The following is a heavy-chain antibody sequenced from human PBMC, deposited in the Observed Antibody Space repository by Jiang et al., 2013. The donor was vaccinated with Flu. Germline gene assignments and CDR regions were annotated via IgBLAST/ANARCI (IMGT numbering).Heavy chain of an antibody. D-gene: IGHD6-19*01. J-gene: IGHJ6*04. CDR2: ISGSGGST. CDR3: AKVLYSSGFTPYYGMDV. CDR1: GFTFSSYA. Sequence: LVESWGGLVQPGGSLRLSCAASGFTFSSYAMSWVRQAPGKGLEWVSAISGSGGSTYYADSVKGRFTISRDNSKNTLYLQMNSLRAEDTAVYYCAKVLYSSGFTPYYGMDVWGKGTTVTVSS. V-gene: IGHV3-23*04.